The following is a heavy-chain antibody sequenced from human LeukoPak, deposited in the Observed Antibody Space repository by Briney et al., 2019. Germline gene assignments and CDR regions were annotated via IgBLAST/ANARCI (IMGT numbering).Heavy chain of an antibody. V-gene: IGHV3-23*01. Sequence: TGGSLRLSCAASGFTFSSYAMSWVRQAPGKGLGWVSAISGSGGSTYYADSVKGRFTISRDNSKNTLYLQMNSLRAEDTAVYYCAKGPSGSYGIDYWGQGTLVTVSS. D-gene: IGHD1-26*01. CDR2: ISGSGGST. CDR1: GFTFSSYA. CDR3: AKGPSGSYGIDY. J-gene: IGHJ4*02.